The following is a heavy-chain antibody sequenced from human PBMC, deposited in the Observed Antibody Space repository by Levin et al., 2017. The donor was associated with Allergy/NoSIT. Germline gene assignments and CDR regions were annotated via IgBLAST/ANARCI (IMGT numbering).Heavy chain of an antibody. Sequence: QTLSLTCTFSGFSLSTSGMCVSWIRQPPGKALEWLARIDWDDDKYYSTSLKTRLTISKDTSKNQVVLTMTNMDPVDTATYYCARIRFLAAAANYDAFDIWGQGTMVTVSS. CDR3: ARIRFLAAAANYDAFDI. CDR2: IDWDDDK. D-gene: IGHD6-13*01. CDR1: GFSLSTSGMC. V-gene: IGHV2-70*11. J-gene: IGHJ3*02.